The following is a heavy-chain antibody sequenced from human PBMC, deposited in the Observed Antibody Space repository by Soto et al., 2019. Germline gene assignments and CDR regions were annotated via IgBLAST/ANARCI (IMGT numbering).Heavy chain of an antibody. D-gene: IGHD6-19*01. CDR3: AHSKAVAGTEYYYGMDV. Sequence: SVTVSCKASGGTFSSYAISWVRQAPGQGLEWMGGIIPIFGTANYAQKFQGRVTITADESTSTAYMELSSLRSEDTAVYYCAHSKAVAGTEYYYGMDVWGQGTTVTVSS. V-gene: IGHV1-69*13. J-gene: IGHJ6*02. CDR1: GGTFSSYA. CDR2: IIPIFGTA.